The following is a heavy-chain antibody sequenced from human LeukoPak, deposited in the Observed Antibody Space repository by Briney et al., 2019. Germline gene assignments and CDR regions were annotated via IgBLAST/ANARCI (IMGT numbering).Heavy chain of an antibody. CDR3: ARVSNNYCVDY. Sequence: GGSLRLSCAASGFTFSSHAMQWVRQAPGKGLEYVSAISSNGDTTYYANSVKDRFTISRDNSKNTLYLQMGSLRADDMAVYYCARVSNNYCVDYWGQGTLVTVSS. CDR1: GFTFSSHA. V-gene: IGHV3-64*01. CDR2: ISSNGDTT. D-gene: IGHD2-21*01. J-gene: IGHJ4*02.